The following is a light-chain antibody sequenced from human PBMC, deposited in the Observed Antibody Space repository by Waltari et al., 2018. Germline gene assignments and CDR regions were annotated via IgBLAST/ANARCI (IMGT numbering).Light chain of an antibody. J-gene: IGLJ2*01. Sequence: QSALTQPASVSGSPGQSITISCTGTSNDVGGYKYFSWSQQPPGKAPKALIYDVNNRPSGVSNRFSGSKSGNTASLTISGLQAEDEADYFCSSYTSSTSVIFGGGTKVTVL. CDR3: SSYTSSTSVI. CDR1: SNDVGGYKY. V-gene: IGLV2-14*03. CDR2: DVN.